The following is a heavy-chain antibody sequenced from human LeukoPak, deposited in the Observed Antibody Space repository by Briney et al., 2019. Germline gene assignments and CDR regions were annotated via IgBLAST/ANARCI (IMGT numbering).Heavy chain of an antibody. J-gene: IGHJ6*02. CDR2: ISHDGNRK. CDR3: VKDRRTEAYGLEV. D-gene: IGHD1-14*01. V-gene: IGHV3-30*18. Sequence: GGSLRLSCVGSGFTFSSFGINWVRQAPGKGLDWVATISHDGNRKHYADSEKGRFTISRDNSRNTVYLQMDSLRGEDTAVYYCVKDRRTEAYGLEVWGQGTTVTVSS. CDR1: GFTFSSFG.